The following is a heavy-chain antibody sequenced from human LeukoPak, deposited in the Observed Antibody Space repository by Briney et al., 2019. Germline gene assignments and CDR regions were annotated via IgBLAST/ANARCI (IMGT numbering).Heavy chain of an antibody. Sequence: PGVSLRLFCAASGFTFSMYYMHWVRQAPGRGLVGVSYIKSDGSSANYADSVRGRFTISRANAKNTVDLQMSSLRAEDTAVYYCARASEQRLFDLWGQGTLVTVSS. D-gene: IGHD6-25*01. CDR2: IKSDGSSA. V-gene: IGHV3-74*01. CDR1: GFTFSMYY. J-gene: IGHJ5*02. CDR3: ARASEQRLFDL.